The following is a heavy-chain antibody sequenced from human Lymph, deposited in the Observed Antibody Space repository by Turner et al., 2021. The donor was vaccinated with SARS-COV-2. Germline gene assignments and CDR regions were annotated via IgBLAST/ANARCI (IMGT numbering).Heavy chain of an antibody. CDR3: AGRRYRGGGMDV. D-gene: IGHD1-26*01. V-gene: IGHV1-8*02. Sequence: QVQLVQSGAEAQTPGASVKVSCKAPGYTFTSYDINWVRQATGQGLVWEGWMNTNDRNRGNEQKFQNSGAMTRDTSIETAYMVLSSFVSEEATVNYCAGRRYRGGGMDVWGQGTTVTVSS. CDR1: GYTFTSYD. CDR2: MNTNDRNR. J-gene: IGHJ6*02.